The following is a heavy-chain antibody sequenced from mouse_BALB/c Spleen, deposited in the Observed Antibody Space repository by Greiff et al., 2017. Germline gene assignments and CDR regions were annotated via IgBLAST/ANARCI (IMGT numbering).Heavy chain of an antibody. CDR1: GFAFSSYD. CDR2: ISSGGGST. V-gene: IGHV5-12-1*01. Sequence: EVQVVESGGGLVKPGGSLKLSCAASGFAFSSYDMSWVRQTPEKRLEWVAYISSGGGSTYYPDTVKGRFTISRDNAKNTLYLQMSSLKSEDTAMYYCARHWGSYYAMDYWGQGTSVTVSS. J-gene: IGHJ4*01. CDR3: ARHWGSYYAMDY.